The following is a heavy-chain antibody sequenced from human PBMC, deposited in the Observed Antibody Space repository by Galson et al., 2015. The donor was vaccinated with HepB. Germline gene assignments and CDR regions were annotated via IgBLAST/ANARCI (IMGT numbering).Heavy chain of an antibody. V-gene: IGHV1-69*13. CDR3: ASGVRITIIGVVNLDDLIDAFDI. CDR2: IIPICGTA. D-gene: IGHD3-3*01. Sequence: SVKVSCKASGCTFTSYAISWVRQAPGQGLEWMGGIIPICGTANYAQKFQGRVTITADESTSTAYMELSSLRSEDTAVYYCASGVRITIIGVVNLDDLIDAFDIWGQGTMVTVSS. J-gene: IGHJ3*02. CDR1: GCTFTSYA.